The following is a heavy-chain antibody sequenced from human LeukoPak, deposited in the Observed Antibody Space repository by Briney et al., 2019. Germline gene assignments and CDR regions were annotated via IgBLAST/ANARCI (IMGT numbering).Heavy chain of an antibody. CDR1: GYTFTSYG. CDR3: ARVDVAPDWFDP. V-gene: IGHV1-18*01. J-gene: IGHJ5*02. D-gene: IGHD5-12*01. Sequence: ASVKVSCKASGYTFTSYGISWVRQAPGQGLEWMGWISAYNGNTHYAQKLQGRVTMTTDTSTSTAYMELRSLRSDDTAVYYCARVDVAPDWFDPWGQGTLVTVSS. CDR2: ISAYNGNT.